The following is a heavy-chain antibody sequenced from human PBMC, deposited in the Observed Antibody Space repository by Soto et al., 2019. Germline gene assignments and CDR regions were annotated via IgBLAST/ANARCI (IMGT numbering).Heavy chain of an antibody. CDR1: GFTFSSYA. Sequence: QVQLVESGGGVVQPWRSLRLSCAASGFTFSSYAMHWVRQAPGKGLEWVAVISYDGSNKYYADSVKGRFTISRDNSKNTLYLQMNSMRAEDTAVYYCARDSPVNYYDSSGPLNYWGQGTLVTVSS. J-gene: IGHJ4*02. CDR2: ISYDGSNK. D-gene: IGHD3-22*01. CDR3: ARDSPVNYYDSSGPLNY. V-gene: IGHV3-30-3*01.